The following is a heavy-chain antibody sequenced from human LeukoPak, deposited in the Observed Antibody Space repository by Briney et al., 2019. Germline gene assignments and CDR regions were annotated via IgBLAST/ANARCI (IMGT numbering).Heavy chain of an antibody. V-gene: IGHV3-21*01. CDR2: ISSSGGYI. Sequence: PGGSLRLSCAASGFTFSSFGMNWVRQAPGKGLDWVSSISSSGGYIYYADSAKGRFTISRDNAKNSLYLQMNSLRAEDTAVYYCAREGAWYVSGSYSGYFYGMDVWGQGTTVTVSS. CDR3: AREGAWYVSGSYSGYFYGMDV. CDR1: GFTFSSFG. D-gene: IGHD3-10*01. J-gene: IGHJ6*02.